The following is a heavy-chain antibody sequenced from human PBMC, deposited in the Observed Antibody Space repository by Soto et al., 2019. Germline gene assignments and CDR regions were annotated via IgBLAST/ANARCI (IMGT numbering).Heavy chain of an antibody. D-gene: IGHD1-1*01. Sequence: KPSETLSLTCAVSGGSISSGGYSWSWIRQPPGKGLEWIGYIYHSGSTYYNPSLKSRVTISVDRSKNQFSLKLSSVAAADTAVYYCARATGTLRSRNCDYWGQGSLVTVSS. J-gene: IGHJ4*02. CDR3: ARATGTLRSRNCDY. V-gene: IGHV4-30-2*01. CDR2: IYHSGST. CDR1: GGSISSGGYS.